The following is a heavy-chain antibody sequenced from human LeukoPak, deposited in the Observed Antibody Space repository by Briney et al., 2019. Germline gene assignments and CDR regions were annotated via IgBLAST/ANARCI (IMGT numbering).Heavy chain of an antibody. D-gene: IGHD3-16*02. CDR2: IWYDGSNK. CDR1: GFTFSSYG. CDR3: ARGDYVWGSYRWAFGPGLFYYYGMDV. Sequence: GGSLRLSCAASGFTFSSYGMHWVRQAPGKGLEWVAVIWYDGSNKYYADSVKGRFTISRDNSKNTLHLQMNSLRAEDTAVYYCARGDYVWGSYRWAFGPGLFYYYGMDVWGQGTTVTVSS. V-gene: IGHV3-33*01. J-gene: IGHJ6*02.